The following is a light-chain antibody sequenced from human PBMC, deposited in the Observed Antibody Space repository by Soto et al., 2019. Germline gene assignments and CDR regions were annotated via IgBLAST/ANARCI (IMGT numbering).Light chain of an antibody. J-gene: IGKJ5*01. CDR1: RPIGSH. CDR3: QQSYRTPPIT. Sequence: DFQVTQSTSSLSASVGDRVAISWQARRPIGSHLNWYQQKPGKAPKLLIYAASSLQSGVPSRFSGSGSGTDFTLTISSLQPEDFATYYCQQSYRTPPITFGQGTRLEIK. CDR2: AAS. V-gene: IGKV1-39*01.